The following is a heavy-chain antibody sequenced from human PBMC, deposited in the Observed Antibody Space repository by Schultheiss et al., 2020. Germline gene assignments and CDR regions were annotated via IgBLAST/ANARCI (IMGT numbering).Heavy chain of an antibody. CDR1: GFTFSDYY. D-gene: IGHD3-3*01. V-gene: IGHV3-11*01. J-gene: IGHJ3*02. CDR2: ISSSGSTI. CDR3: ARGLDYDFWSGYHLAAFDI. Sequence: GGSLRLSCAASGFTFSDYYMSWIRQAPGKGLEWVSYISSSGSTIYYADSVKGRFTISRDNAKNSLYLQMNSLRAEDTAVYYCARGLDYDFWSGYHLAAFDIWGQGTMVTVSS.